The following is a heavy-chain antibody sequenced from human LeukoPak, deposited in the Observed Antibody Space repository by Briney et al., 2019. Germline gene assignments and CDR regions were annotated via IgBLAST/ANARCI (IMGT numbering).Heavy chain of an antibody. V-gene: IGHV2-5*02. J-gene: IGHJ1*01. CDR1: GLSLTTSGVG. CDR3: AHRRASYYDSSGHLSAEYFQY. D-gene: IGHD3-22*01. Sequence: SDPTLVKPTQAFTLTCTFSGLSLTTSGVGLSWIRQPPGKALEWLALIYCDDDKRYSPSLTSRLTITKYTSKNQVTLTMTHMDPVDTAPYYCAHRRASYYDSSGHLSAEYFQYWGQGTLVTVSS. CDR2: IYCDDDK.